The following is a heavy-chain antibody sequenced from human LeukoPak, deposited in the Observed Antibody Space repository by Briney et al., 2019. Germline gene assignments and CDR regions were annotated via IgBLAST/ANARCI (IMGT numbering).Heavy chain of an antibody. V-gene: IGHV4-34*01. CDR1: GGSFSGYY. CDR2: INHSGST. J-gene: IGHJ6*03. Sequence: SETLSLTCAVYGGSFSGYYWSWIRQPPGKGLEWIGEINHSGSTNYNPSLKSRVTISVDTSKNQFSLKLSSVTAADTAVYYCARHIYGSGSYYYPNYYYYYMDVWGKGTTVTISS. D-gene: IGHD3-10*01. CDR3: ARHIYGSGSYYYPNYYYYYMDV.